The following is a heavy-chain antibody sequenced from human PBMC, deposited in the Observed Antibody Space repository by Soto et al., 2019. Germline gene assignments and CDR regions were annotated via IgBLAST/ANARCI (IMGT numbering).Heavy chain of an antibody. CDR2: IYYSGGT. CDR3: ARHYYFDS. J-gene: IGHJ4*02. CDR1: GGSISSYH. V-gene: IGHV4-59*08. Sequence: PSETLSLTCTVSGGSISSYHWSWIRQPPGKGLEWIGYIYYSGGTRYKPSLKSRLTVSVDTSNNQFSLKVNSVIAADTAVHYCARHYYFDSWGQGTQVTVSS.